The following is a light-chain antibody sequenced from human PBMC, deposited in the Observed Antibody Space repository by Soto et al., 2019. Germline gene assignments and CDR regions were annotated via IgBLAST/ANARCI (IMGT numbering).Light chain of an antibody. J-gene: IGKJ1*01. V-gene: IGKV3-11*01. CDR3: QHRIDWPWT. CDR2: DAS. CDR1: QSVSSY. Sequence: EIVLTQSPATLSLSPGERATLSCRASQSVSSYLAWYQQKPGQAPRVLIYDASNRATGIPARFSGIGSGTDFTLTISSLESEDFAVSYVQHRIDWPWTFGQGTKVEIK.